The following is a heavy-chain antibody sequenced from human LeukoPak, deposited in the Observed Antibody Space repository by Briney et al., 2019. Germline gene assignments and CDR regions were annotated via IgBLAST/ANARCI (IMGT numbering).Heavy chain of an antibody. CDR2: IYYSGST. CDR3: VKDPDPRYCSSTSCSPI. V-gene: IGHV4-31*03. Sequence: TSETLSLTCTVSGGSISSGGYYWSWIRQHPGKGLEWIGYIYYSGSTYYNPSLKSRVTLSVDTSKNQFSLKLSSVTAADTAVYYCVKDPDPRYCSSTSCSPIWGQGTMVTVSS. CDR1: GGSISSGGYY. J-gene: IGHJ3*02. D-gene: IGHD2-2*01.